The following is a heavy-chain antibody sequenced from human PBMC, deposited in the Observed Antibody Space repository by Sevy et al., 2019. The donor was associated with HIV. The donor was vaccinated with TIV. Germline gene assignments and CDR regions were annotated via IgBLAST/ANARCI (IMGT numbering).Heavy chain of an antibody. CDR2: IKSETDCGAA. V-gene: IGHV3-15*01. Sequence: GGSLRLSCAASGITLSSAWMSWVRLVPGKGLEWLGRIKSETDCGAADDAAAVKGRFTISRDDSKETLYLQLNSLKTEDTAVYYCTTDLGFYSSKWGQGTLVTVSS. J-gene: IGHJ4*02. D-gene: IGHD4-4*01. CDR1: GITLSSAW. CDR3: TTDLGFYSSK.